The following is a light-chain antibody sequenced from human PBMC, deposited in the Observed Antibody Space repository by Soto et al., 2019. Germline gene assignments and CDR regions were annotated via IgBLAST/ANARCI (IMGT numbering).Light chain of an antibody. V-gene: IGLV2-23*02. CDR1: SSLVGSYDF. Sequence: QSVLTQPASVSGSPGQSITISCTRSSSLVGSYDFVSWYQQHPGKAPKVLIYEVTKRPSGVSNRFSGSKSGNTASLTISGLQADDEADYYCCADAGSSRYVFGTGTKVTVL. CDR2: EVT. CDR3: CADAGSSRYV. J-gene: IGLJ1*01.